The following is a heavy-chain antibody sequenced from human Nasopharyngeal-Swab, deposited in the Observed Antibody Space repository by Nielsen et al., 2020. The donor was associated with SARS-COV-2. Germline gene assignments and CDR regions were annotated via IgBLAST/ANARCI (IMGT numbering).Heavy chain of an antibody. D-gene: IGHD5-24*01. CDR2: IRSKAYGGTT. Sequence: LKISCTASGFTFGDYAMSWFRQAPGKGLEWVGFIRSKAYGGTTEYAASVKGRFTISRDDSKSIAYLQMNSLKTEDTAVYYCTRDLAEMATGFDYWGQGTLVTVSS. CDR3: TRDLAEMATGFDY. J-gene: IGHJ4*02. V-gene: IGHV3-49*03. CDR1: GFTFGDYA.